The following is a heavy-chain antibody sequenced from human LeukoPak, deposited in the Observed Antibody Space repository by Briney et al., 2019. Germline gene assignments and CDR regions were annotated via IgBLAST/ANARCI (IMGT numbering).Heavy chain of an antibody. CDR3: ARRYFDS. Sequence: GGSLRLSCAASGFTFSSSAMSWVRQAPGKGLEWVSAISNNGGYTYYADSVQGRFTISRDNSKSTLCLQMNSLRAEDTAVYYCARRYFDSWGQGTLVTVFS. V-gene: IGHV3-23*01. CDR2: ISNNGGYT. CDR1: GFTFSSSA. J-gene: IGHJ4*02.